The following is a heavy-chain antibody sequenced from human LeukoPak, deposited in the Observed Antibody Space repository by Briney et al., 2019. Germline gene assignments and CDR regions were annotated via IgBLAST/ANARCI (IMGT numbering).Heavy chain of an antibody. CDR3: ARVAGSIDY. CDR1: GYTFTTYD. Sequence: GASVKVSCKASGYTFTTYDINWVRQATGQGLEWMGWMNPNSGYTGYAQKFQGRVTITRDTSISTAYMELSSLSYEDTAVYYCARVAGSIDYWGQGTLVTVSS. CDR2: MNPNSGYT. D-gene: IGHD6-19*01. V-gene: IGHV1-8*03. J-gene: IGHJ4*02.